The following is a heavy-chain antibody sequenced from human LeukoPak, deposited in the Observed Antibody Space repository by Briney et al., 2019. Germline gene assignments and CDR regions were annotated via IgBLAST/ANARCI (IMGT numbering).Heavy chain of an antibody. Sequence: SETLSLTCTVSGYSISSGYYWGWIRQPPGKGLEWIGSIYHSGNTYYNPSLKSRVTISVDTSKNQFSLKLSSVTAADTAVYYCARASGSSWYPYYFDYWGQGTLVTVSS. CDR3: ARASGSSWYPYYFDY. D-gene: IGHD6-13*01. V-gene: IGHV4-38-2*02. CDR1: GYSISSGYY. J-gene: IGHJ4*02. CDR2: IYHSGNT.